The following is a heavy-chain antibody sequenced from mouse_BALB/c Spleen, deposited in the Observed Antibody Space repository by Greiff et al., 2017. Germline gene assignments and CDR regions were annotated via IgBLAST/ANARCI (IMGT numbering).Heavy chain of an antibody. CDR2: IDPYNGGT. V-gene: IGHV1S135*01. J-gene: IGHJ4*01. CDR1: GYAFTSYN. Sequence: VQLQQSGPELVKPGASVKVSCKASGYAFTSYNMYWVKQSHGKSLEWIGYIDPYNGGTSYNQKFKGKATLTVDKSSSTAYMQLNSLTSEDSAVYYCASWGRLGAMDYWGQGTSVTVSS. D-gene: IGHD3-3*01. CDR3: ASWGRLGAMDY.